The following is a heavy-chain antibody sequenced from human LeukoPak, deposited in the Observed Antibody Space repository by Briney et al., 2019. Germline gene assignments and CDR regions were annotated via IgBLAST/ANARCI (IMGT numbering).Heavy chain of an antibody. V-gene: IGHV1-2*02. J-gene: IGHJ3*02. CDR2: INPNSGGT. CDR1: GYTFTVYY. CDR3: AREVTYYYDSSGYHYDAFDI. D-gene: IGHD3-22*01. Sequence: ASVRVSCKASGYTFTVYYMHWVRQAPGQGREWMGWINPNSGGTNYAQKFQGRVTITRDTAISTAYMELSRLRSDDTAVYYCAREVTYYYDSSGYHYDAFDIWSQGTMVTVSS.